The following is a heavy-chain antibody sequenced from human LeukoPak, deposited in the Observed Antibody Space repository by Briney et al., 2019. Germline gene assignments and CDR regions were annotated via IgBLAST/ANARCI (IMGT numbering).Heavy chain of an antibody. V-gene: IGHV4-31*03. CDR3: AREDEDRSVQH. D-gene: IGHD2-15*01. CDR2: IYYSGST. J-gene: IGHJ1*01. Sequence: SETLSLTCTVSGGSISSGDYYWSWIRQHPGKGLEWIGYIYYSGSTYYNPSLKSRVTISVDTSKNQFSLKLSSVTAADTAVYYCAREDEDRSVQHWGQGTLVTVSS. CDR1: GGSISSGDYY.